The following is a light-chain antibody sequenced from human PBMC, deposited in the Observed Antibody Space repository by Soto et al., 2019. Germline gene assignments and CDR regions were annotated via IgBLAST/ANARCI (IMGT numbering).Light chain of an antibody. CDR3: SSYAGSNNFV. V-gene: IGLV2-8*01. J-gene: IGLJ1*01. Sequence: SLPAQPPPPSGSPGQTVTISPPWNNNDVGAYNYVSWYQQHPGKAPKLMIYEVNKRPSGVPDRFSGSKSGNTASLTVSGLQAEDEADYYCSSYAGSNNFVFGTGTKVTVL. CDR2: EVN. CDR1: NNDVGAYNY.